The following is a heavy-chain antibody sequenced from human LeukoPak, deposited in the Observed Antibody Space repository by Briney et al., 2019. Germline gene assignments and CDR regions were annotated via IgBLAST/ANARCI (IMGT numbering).Heavy chain of an antibody. V-gene: IGHV4-59*02. D-gene: IGHD1-26*01. CDR2: MYNGENI. J-gene: IGHJ3*02. Sequence: SETLSLTCTVSGDSVSSYYWSWIRQPPGEGLEWIAYMYNGENINYNPSLKSRVTMSVDTSKNQFSLNLRSVTAADTAVYYCVRDWEGFNFDIWGQGTMVTVSS. CDR3: VRDWEGFNFDI. CDR1: GDSVSSYY.